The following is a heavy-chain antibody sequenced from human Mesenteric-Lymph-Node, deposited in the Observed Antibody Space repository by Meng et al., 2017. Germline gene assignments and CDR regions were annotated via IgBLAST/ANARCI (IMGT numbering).Heavy chain of an antibody. CDR3: ARGVKGREILLEYNWFDP. V-gene: IGHV1-24*01. J-gene: IGHJ5*02. D-gene: IGHD5-18*01. Sequence: ASVKVSCKVSGYTLTELSMHWVRQAPGKGLEWMGGFDPEDGETIYAQKFQGRVTITRNTSISTAYMELSSLRSEDTAVYYCARGVKGREILLEYNWFDPWGQGTLVTVSS. CDR2: FDPEDGET. CDR1: GYTLTELS.